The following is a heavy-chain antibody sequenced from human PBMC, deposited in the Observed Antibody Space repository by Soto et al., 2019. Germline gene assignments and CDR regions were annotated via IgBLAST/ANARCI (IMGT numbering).Heavy chain of an antibody. D-gene: IGHD2-15*01. V-gene: IGHV1-18*01. CDR3: ARVGYCSSGSCYILYYYGMDV. Sequence: ASVKVSCKASGYTFTSYGISWVRHAPGQGLEWMGWISAYNGNTNYAQKLQGRVTMTTDTSTSTAYMELRSLRSDDTAVYYCARVGYCSSGSCYILYYYGMDVWGQGTTVTVSS. CDR1: GYTFTSYG. J-gene: IGHJ6*02. CDR2: ISAYNGNT.